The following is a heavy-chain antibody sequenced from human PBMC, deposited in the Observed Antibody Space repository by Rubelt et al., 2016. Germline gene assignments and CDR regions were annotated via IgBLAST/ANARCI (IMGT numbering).Heavy chain of an antibody. J-gene: IGHJ4*02. CDR1: GDSVSSGSYY. V-gene: IGHV4-61*01. D-gene: IGHD5-24*01. CDR3: ARHSGSGGGLQYFDY. Sequence: QVQMQESGPGLVKPSETLSLTCTVSGDSVSSGSYYWSWIRQPPGKGLEWIGYIYYSRSTNSNPTLMGGVTRVVERSKKWGSRKVSSVTAADTAVYYCARHSGSGGGLQYFDYWGQGTLVTVSS. CDR2: IYYSRST.